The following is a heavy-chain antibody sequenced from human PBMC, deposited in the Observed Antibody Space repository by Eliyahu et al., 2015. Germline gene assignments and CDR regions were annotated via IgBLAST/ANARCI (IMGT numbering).Heavy chain of an antibody. Sequence: QVQLQESGPGLVKPSQTLSLTCTVSGGSXSXGGYYWXXIRQHPGKGLEWIGYIYYSGSTXYXPSLKSLVTISVDTSKNQFSLKLSSVTAADTAVYYCARSRLARAFDIWGQGTMVTVSS. CDR3: ARSRLARAFDI. CDR2: IYYSGST. J-gene: IGHJ3*02. V-gene: IGHV4-31*01. CDR1: GGSXSXGGYY.